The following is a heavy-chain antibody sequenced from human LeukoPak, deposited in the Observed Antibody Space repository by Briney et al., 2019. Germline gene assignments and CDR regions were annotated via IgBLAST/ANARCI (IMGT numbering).Heavy chain of an antibody. J-gene: IGHJ5*02. V-gene: IGHV1-46*01. CDR2: INPSGGST. CDR3: ARVTWGDSLRFDP. D-gene: IGHD3-22*01. Sequence: GASVKVSCKASGYTFTSYYMHWVRQAPGQGLEWMGIINPSGGSTSYAQKFQGRVTITADESTSTAYMELSSLRSEDTAVYYCARVTWGDSLRFDPWGQGTLVTVSS. CDR1: GYTFTSYY.